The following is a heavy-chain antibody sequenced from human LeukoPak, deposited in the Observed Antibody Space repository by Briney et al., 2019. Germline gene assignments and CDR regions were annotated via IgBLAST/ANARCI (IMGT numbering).Heavy chain of an antibody. Sequence: SETLSLTCAVSGGSISSSNWWSWVRQPPGKGLEWIGEINHSGSTNYNPSLKSRVTISVDTSKNQFSLKLSSVTAADTAVYYCARRSSGWYRYYYYMGVWGKGTTVTISS. V-gene: IGHV4-4*02. CDR3: ARRSSGWYRYYYYMGV. D-gene: IGHD6-19*01. J-gene: IGHJ6*03. CDR2: INHSGST. CDR1: GGSISSSNW.